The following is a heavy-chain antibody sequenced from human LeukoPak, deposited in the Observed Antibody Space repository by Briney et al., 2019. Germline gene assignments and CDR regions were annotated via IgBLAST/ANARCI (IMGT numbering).Heavy chain of an antibody. Sequence: GGSLRLSCAASGFTFSSYGMHWVRQAPGKGLEWVAVIWYDGSNKYYADSVKGRFTISRDNSKNTLYLQMNSLRAEDTALYYCAKGWSGESFGAQFDYWGQGTLVTVSS. V-gene: IGHV3-30*02. CDR2: IWYDGSNK. CDR3: AKGWSGESFGAQFDY. J-gene: IGHJ4*02. D-gene: IGHD3-10*01. CDR1: GFTFSSYG.